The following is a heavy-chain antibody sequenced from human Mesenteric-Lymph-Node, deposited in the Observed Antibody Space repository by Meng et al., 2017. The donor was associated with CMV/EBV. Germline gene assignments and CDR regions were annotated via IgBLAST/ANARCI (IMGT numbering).Heavy chain of an antibody. V-gene: IGHV3-30*02. CDR1: QFSFRTYG. D-gene: IGHD3-10*01. CDR2: IRYDGSNK. CDR3: AKELGSYFDY. J-gene: IGHJ4*02. Sequence: LSLTCAASQFSFRTYGMHWVRQAPVKGLEWVAFIRYDGSNKYYAESVKGRFTISRDNSKNTLYLQMNSLTSEDTAVYYCAKELGSYFDYWGQGTLVTVSS.